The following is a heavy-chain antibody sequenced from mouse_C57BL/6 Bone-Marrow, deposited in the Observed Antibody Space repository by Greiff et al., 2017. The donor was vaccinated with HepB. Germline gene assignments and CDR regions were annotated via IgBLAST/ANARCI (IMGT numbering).Heavy chain of an antibody. J-gene: IGHJ3*01. CDR2: ISNGGGST. CDR1: GFTFSDYY. Sequence: EVQRVESGGGLVQPGGSLKLSCAASGFTFSDYYMYWVRQTPEKRLEWVAYISNGGGSTNYPDTVKGRFTISRDNAKNTLYLQMSRLKSEDTAMYYCARGGVVAPFAYWGQGTLVTVSA. D-gene: IGHD1-1*01. CDR3: ARGGVVAPFAY. V-gene: IGHV5-12*01.